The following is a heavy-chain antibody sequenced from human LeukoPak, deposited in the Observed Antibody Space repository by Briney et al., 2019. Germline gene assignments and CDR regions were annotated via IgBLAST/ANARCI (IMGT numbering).Heavy chain of an antibody. J-gene: IGHJ6*02. D-gene: IGHD2-2*01. CDR1: GFSFSSYS. V-gene: IGHV3-48*04. CDR2: ISSGSGTI. Sequence: GGSLRLSCAASGFSFSSYSMNWVRQAPGKGLEYVSYISSGSGTIYYADSVQGRFTISRDNAKNSLYLQMNSLSAEDTAVYYCARGRVVPAAMGRKKYYGMDVWGQGTTVTVSS. CDR3: ARGRVVPAAMGRKKYYGMDV.